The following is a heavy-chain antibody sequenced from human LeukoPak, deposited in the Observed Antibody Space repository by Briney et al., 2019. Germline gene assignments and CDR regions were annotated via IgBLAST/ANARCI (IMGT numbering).Heavy chain of an antibody. J-gene: IGHJ4*02. CDR3: TSKTYSGSRRFYSDH. CDR2: INNGGGTT. CDR1: LFTFSSYT. D-gene: IGHD1-26*01. Sequence: PGGSLRLSCAASLFTFSSYTMTWVRQAPGKGLEWVAVINNGGGTTYYVDSVKGRFIVSRDNSKNTLFLQMDTLRAEDTAVYYCTSKTYSGSRRFYSDHWGQGTLVTVSS. V-gene: IGHV3-23*01.